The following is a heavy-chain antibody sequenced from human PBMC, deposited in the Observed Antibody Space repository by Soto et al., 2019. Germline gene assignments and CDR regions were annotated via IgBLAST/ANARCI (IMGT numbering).Heavy chain of an antibody. J-gene: IGHJ4*02. D-gene: IGHD3-10*01. CDR1: GFTFSRFA. CDR2: ISNSGGDT. CDR3: SSSSPASDY. Sequence: VQMLESGGGLVQPGKSLRLSCVTSGFTFSRFAMSWVRQAPGKGLEWVSAISNSGGDTYYADSVKGRFTISRDNAKNALFLQMSSLRAEDTALYYCSSSSPASDYWGQGTLVTVSS. V-gene: IGHV3-23*01.